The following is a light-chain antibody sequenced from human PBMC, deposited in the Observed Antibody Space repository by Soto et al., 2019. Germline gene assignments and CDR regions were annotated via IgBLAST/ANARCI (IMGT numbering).Light chain of an antibody. J-gene: IGKJ2*01. CDR3: QQYNSYPYT. CDR2: KAS. CDR1: QGIGSW. V-gene: IGKV1-5*03. Sequence: DIQMTQSPSTLSASVGDRVTGTCRASQGIGSWLAWYQQKPGKAPNLLIYKASNLETGVPSRFSGSGSETEFTLTISSLQPDDFATYYCQQYNSYPYTFGQGTKLEIK.